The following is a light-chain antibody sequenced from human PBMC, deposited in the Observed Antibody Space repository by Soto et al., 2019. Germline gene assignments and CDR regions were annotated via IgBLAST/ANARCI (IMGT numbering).Light chain of an antibody. CDR1: QSISSW. CDR2: DAS. Sequence: DIQMTQSPSTLAASXGGRVTITCLASQSISSWLAWYQQKPGKAPKLLIYDASSLESGVPSRFSGSGSGTEFTLTISSLQPDDFATYYCQQYNSYLWTFGQGTKVDIK. CDR3: QQYNSYLWT. V-gene: IGKV1-5*01. J-gene: IGKJ1*01.